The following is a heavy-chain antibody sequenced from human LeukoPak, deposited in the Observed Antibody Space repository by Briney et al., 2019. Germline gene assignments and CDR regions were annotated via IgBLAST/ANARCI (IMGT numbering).Heavy chain of an antibody. CDR1: GGSISSSSYY. J-gene: IGHJ4*02. D-gene: IGHD3-22*01. CDR3: ARHAPSVWYDSSGYYQGYFDY. V-gene: IGHV4-39*01. Sequence: PSETLSLTCTVSGGSISSSSYYWGWIRQPPGKGLEWIGSIYYSGSTYYNPSLKSRVTISVDTSKNQFSLKLSSVTAADTAAYYCARHAPSVWYDSSGYYQGYFDYWGQGTLVTVSS. CDR2: IYYSGST.